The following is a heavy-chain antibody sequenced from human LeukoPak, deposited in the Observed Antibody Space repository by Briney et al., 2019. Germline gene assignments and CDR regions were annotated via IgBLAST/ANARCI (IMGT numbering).Heavy chain of an antibody. V-gene: IGHV4-39*01. Sequence: GSLRLSCAASGFTFSSYAMSWVRQAPGKGLEWIGSIYYSGSTYYNPSFKSRVTISVDTSKNQFSLKLSSVTAADTAVYYCARQGSGSYYSDYWGQGTLVTVSS. J-gene: IGHJ4*02. D-gene: IGHD3-10*01. CDR3: ARQGSGSYYSDY. CDR1: GFTFSSYA. CDR2: IYYSGST.